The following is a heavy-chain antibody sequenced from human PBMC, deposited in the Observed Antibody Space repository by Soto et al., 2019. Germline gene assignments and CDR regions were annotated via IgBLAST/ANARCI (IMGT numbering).Heavy chain of an antibody. V-gene: IGHV1-18*01. CDR1: GYTFTRSG. Sequence: GASVKVSCKASGYTFTRSGISWVRQAPGQGLDWLGWISIYIGDTNYAQTFQGRVTMTTDTSTSTVHMEVRSLRSDDTAFYYCAREGVAPYYYYGMDVWGQGTPVTVSS. J-gene: IGHJ6*02. CDR2: ISIYIGDT. D-gene: IGHD5-12*01. CDR3: AREGVAPYYYYGMDV.